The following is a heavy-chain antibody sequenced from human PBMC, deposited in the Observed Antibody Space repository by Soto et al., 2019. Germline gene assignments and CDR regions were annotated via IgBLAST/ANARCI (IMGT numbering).Heavy chain of an antibody. CDR3: AREERVYHYVSDSGLDF. CDR1: GGTFNSHT. J-gene: IGHJ6*02. CDR2: IIPTLDIV. V-gene: IGHV1-69*08. D-gene: IGHD6-13*01. Sequence: QVQLVQSGAELKKPGSSVKVSCEASGGTFNSHTIIAWVRQAPGQGPVWMGRIIPTLDIVDYAQKFQDRVTITADRPTKTAFKELRSLVSEDTDVYYCAREERVYHYVSDSGLDFWGQGTMVTVS.